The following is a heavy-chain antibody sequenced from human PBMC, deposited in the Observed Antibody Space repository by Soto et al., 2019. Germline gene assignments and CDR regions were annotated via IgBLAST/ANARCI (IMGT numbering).Heavy chain of an antibody. CDR2: IYYSGST. J-gene: IGHJ4*02. Sequence: SETLSLTCTVSGGSISSSSYYWGWIRQPPGKGLEWIGSIYYSGSTYYNPSLKSRVTISVDTSKNQFSLKLSSVTAADTAVYYCARLGETRKKLRFLEWLAGHFDYWGQGTLVTVSS. V-gene: IGHV4-39*01. CDR1: GGSISSSSYY. CDR3: ARLGETRKKLRFLEWLAGHFDY. D-gene: IGHD3-3*01.